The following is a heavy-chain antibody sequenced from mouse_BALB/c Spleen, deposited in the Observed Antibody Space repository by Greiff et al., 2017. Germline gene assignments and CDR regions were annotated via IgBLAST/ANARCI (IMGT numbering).Heavy chain of an antibody. J-gene: IGHJ3*01. CDR1: GFTFSSYA. D-gene: IGHD3-2*02. CDR2: ISSGGSYT. CDR3: ARDQAAWFAY. Sequence: EVQRVESGGGLVKPGGSLKLSCAASGFTFSSYAMSWVRQSPEKRLEWVAEISSGGSYTYYPDTVTGRFTISRDNAKNTLYLEMSSLRSEDTAMYYCARDQAAWFAYWGQGTLVTVSA. V-gene: IGHV5-9-4*01.